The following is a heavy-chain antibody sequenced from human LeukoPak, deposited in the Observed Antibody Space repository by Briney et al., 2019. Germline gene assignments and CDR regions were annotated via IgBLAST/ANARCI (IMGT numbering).Heavy chain of an antibody. Sequence: PGGSLRLSCVVSGFTFSSYAMHWVRQAPGKGLEWVAMIWYDGSNKNYADSVKGRFTISRDNSKDTLYLQMNSLRVEDTALYYCAKDASMVKGNWFDPWGQGNLVIVSS. V-gene: IGHV3-33*06. CDR1: GFTFSSYA. CDR2: IWYDGSNK. J-gene: IGHJ5*02. D-gene: IGHD4-23*01. CDR3: AKDASMVKGNWFDP.